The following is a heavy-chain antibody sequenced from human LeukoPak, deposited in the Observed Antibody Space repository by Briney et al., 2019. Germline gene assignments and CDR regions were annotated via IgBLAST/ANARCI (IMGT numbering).Heavy chain of an antibody. Sequence: PGGSLRLSCAASGFTFSDYYMSWIRQAPGKGLEWVSYISSSGSTIYYADSVKGRFTISRDNAKNSLYLQMNSLRAEDTAVYYCAKSPYYDILTGYYNYWGQGTLVTVSS. CDR2: ISSSGSTI. V-gene: IGHV3-11*01. D-gene: IGHD3-9*01. CDR3: AKSPYYDILTGYYNY. J-gene: IGHJ4*02. CDR1: GFTFSDYY.